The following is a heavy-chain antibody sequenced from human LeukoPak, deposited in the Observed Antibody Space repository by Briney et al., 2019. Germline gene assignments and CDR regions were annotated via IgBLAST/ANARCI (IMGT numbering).Heavy chain of an antibody. J-gene: IGHJ4*02. D-gene: IGHD5-18*01. Sequence: VASVKVSCKASGGTFSSYAISWVRQAPGQGLEWMGGIIPIFGTANYAQKFQGRVTITADESTSTAYMELSSLRSEDTAVYYCARLGKAMVIDYWGQGTLVTVSS. CDR2: IIPIFGTA. V-gene: IGHV1-69*13. CDR3: ARLGKAMVIDY. CDR1: GGTFSSYA.